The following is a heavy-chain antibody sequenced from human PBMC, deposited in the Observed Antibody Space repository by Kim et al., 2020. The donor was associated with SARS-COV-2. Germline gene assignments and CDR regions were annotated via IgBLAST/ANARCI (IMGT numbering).Heavy chain of an antibody. J-gene: IGHJ4*02. CDR1: GFTFSYYG. Sequence: GGSLRLSCAASGFTFSYYGMHWVRQAPGKGLEWVAVIWYDGSKKYYADSVKGRFTISRDNSKNTLYLQMNSLRAEDTAVYYCASCRSEEGYFDYWGQGTLVSVSS. V-gene: IGHV3-33*01. D-gene: IGHD2-15*01. CDR2: IWYDGSKK. CDR3: ASCRSEEGYFDY.